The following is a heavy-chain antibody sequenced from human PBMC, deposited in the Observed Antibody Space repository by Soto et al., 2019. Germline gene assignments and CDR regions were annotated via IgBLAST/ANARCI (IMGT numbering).Heavy chain of an antibody. D-gene: IGHD6-13*01. CDR3: ARDTKAPRIAARPLDY. V-gene: IGHV1-18*04. CDR2: ISAYNGNT. J-gene: IGHJ4*02. Sequence: QVQLVQSGAEVKKPGASVKVSCKASGYTFTSYGISWVRQAPGQGLEWMGWISAYNGNTNYAQKLQGRVTMTTDTSTSTAYMELSSLRSDDTAVYYCARDTKAPRIAARPLDYCGQGTLVIFSS. CDR1: GYTFTSYG.